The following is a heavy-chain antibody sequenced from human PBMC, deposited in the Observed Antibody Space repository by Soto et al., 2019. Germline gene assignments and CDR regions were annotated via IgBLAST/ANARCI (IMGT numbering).Heavy chain of an antibody. Sequence: GGSLRLSCAASGFTFSSYAMHWVRQAPGKGLEWVAVISYDGSNKYYADSVKGRFTISRDNSKNTLYLQMNSLRAEDTAVYYCARDQAAAAFYYYYGMDVWGQGTKVTVSS. J-gene: IGHJ6*02. V-gene: IGHV3-30-3*01. D-gene: IGHD6-13*01. CDR1: GFTFSSYA. CDR3: ARDQAAAAFYYYYGMDV. CDR2: ISYDGSNK.